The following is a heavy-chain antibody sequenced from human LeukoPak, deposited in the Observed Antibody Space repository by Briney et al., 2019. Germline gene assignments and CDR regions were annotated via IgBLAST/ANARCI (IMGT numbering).Heavy chain of an antibody. CDR1: GYAVTMYG. CDR3: VRHGSGWYVLDY. Sequence: GASVKVSCKATGYAVTMYGISWMRQAPGQGPEWMGWISAYNGYTNYAQKFQGRVTMTTDTSTNTAYMELRSLRCDVTAVHYCVRHGSGWYVLDYWGQGTLVTVSS. V-gene: IGHV1-18*01. D-gene: IGHD6-19*01. J-gene: IGHJ4*02. CDR2: ISAYNGYT.